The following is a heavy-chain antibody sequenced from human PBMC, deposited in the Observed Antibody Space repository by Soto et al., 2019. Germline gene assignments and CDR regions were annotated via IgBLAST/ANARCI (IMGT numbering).Heavy chain of an antibody. J-gene: IGHJ3*02. CDR2: IIPIFGTA. V-gene: IGHV1-69*06. D-gene: IGHD3-9*01. Sequence: QVQLVQSGAEVKKPGSSVKVSCKASGGTFSSYAISWVRQAPGQGLEWMGGIIPIFGTANYAQKFQGRVTITADKSTSKAYMELSSLRSEDTAVYYCARERGVLRYFDWLFTDAFDIWGQGTMVTVSS. CDR1: GGTFSSYA. CDR3: ARERGVLRYFDWLFTDAFDI.